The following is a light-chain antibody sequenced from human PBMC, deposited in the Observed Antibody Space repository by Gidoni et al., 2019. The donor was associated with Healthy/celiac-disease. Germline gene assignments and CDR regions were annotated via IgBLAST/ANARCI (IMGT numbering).Light chain of an antibody. CDR2: AVS. V-gene: IGLV2-14*03. CDR3: SSYTSSSTLL. Sequence: QSPLTQPASVSGSPGQSITISCTGTSSDVGVYNYVSCYQQHPGKAPKLMIYAVSNRPSVVSKRFSGSKSGNTASLTSSGLQAEDEADYYCSSYTSSSTLLFGGGTKLTVL. CDR1: SSDVGVYNY. J-gene: IGLJ3*02.